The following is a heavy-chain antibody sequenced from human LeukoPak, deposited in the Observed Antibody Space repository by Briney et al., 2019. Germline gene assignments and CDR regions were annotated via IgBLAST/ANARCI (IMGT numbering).Heavy chain of an antibody. Sequence: GGSLRLSCAASGFTVIINYMSCVRQAPGKGLEWVSVIYSGGSTYYADSVKGLFTISRDNSKNTLYLQMNSLRAENTAVYYCARGYYYDSSGYFSFDYWGQGNLVTVSS. D-gene: IGHD3-22*01. J-gene: IGHJ4*02. V-gene: IGHV3-53*01. CDR2: IYSGGST. CDR1: GFTVIINY. CDR3: ARGYYYDSSGYFSFDY.